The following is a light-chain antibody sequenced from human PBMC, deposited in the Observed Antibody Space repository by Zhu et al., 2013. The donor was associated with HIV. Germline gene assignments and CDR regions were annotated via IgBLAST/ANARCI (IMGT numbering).Light chain of an antibody. CDR1: HIIGGW. J-gene: IGKJ1*01. CDR2: KAS. CDR3: QQYNSYLWT. V-gene: IGKV1-5*03. Sequence: DIQMTQSPYTLSASVGDRVTITCRASHIIGGWLAWFQQKPGKAPKLLIYKASTLESGVPSRFNGSGSGTEFTLTISSLQPEDFATYYCQQYNSYLWTFGKGTKVEIK.